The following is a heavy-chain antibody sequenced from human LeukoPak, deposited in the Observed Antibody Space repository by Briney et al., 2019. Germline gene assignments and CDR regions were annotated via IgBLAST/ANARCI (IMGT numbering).Heavy chain of an antibody. CDR3: ARDPTQWLRYGYFDY. J-gene: IGHJ4*02. V-gene: IGHV3-13*01. CDR2: IGSAGDT. D-gene: IGHD5-12*01. Sequence: PGGSLRLSCAASAFNFSIYDMHWVRQGTGKGLEWVSAIGSAGDTYYPGSVKGRFTSSREDAKNSLYLQMNSLRAGDTAVYYCARDPTQWLRYGYFDYWGQGTLVTVSS. CDR1: AFNFSIYD.